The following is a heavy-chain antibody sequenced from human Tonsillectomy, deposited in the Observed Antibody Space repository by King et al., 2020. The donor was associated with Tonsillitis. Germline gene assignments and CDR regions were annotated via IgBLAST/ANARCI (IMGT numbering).Heavy chain of an antibody. CDR2: IWYDGSNK. CDR1: GFTFSSYG. Sequence: VQLVESGGGVVQPGRSLRLSCAASGFTFSSYGMHWARQAPGKGLEWVAVIWYDGSNKYYADSVKGLFTISRDNSKNTLYLQMNSLRAEDTAVYYCARDPPSIVGASPYWGQGTLVTVSS. D-gene: IGHD1-26*01. V-gene: IGHV3-33*08. CDR3: ARDPPSIVGASPY. J-gene: IGHJ4*02.